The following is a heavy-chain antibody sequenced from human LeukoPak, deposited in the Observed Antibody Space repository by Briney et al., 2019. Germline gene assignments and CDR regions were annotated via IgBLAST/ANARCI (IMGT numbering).Heavy chain of an antibody. J-gene: IGHJ4*02. CDR2: TYYRSKWSY. D-gene: IGHD1-14*01. CDR3: ARTEASGAFFDN. V-gene: IGHV6-1*01. CDR1: GDSVSSNSAA. Sequence: SQTLSLTCAISGDSVSSNSAAWNWIRQSPSRGLEWLGRTYYRSKWSYDYAVSVKSRITLNPDTFKNQFSLQLNSVTPEDTAVYYCARTEASGAFFDNWGQGTLVTVSS.